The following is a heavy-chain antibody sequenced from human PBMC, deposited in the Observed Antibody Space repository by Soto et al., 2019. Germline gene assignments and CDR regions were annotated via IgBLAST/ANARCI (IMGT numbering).Heavy chain of an antibody. Sequence: GGPLRLSCAAYEFTYSSYGMHSVRKAPGKGLDWVAVIWYDGSNKYYADSLKGRFTISRDNSKNTLYLQMNSLRAEDTAVYYCARELGRDGYNCYYFDYWGQGTLVTVSS. CDR2: IWYDGSNK. D-gene: IGHD5-12*01. V-gene: IGHV3-33*01. CDR3: ARELGRDGYNCYYFDY. J-gene: IGHJ4*02. CDR1: EFTYSSYG.